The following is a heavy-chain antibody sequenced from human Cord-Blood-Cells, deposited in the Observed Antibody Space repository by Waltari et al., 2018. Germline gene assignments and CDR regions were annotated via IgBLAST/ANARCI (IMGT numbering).Heavy chain of an antibody. CDR2: INHSGST. D-gene: IGHD2-2*01. CDR3: ARGGIVVVPAAIYTVDY. CDR1: GGSFSGYY. V-gene: IGHV4-34*01. Sequence: QVQLQQWGAGLLKPSETLSLTCAVYGGSFSGYYWSWIRPPPGKGLAWIGEINHSGSTNYNPSLKSRVTISVDTSNNQFSRKLSSVTAADTAVYYCARGGIVVVPAAIYTVDYWGQGTLVTVSS. J-gene: IGHJ4*02.